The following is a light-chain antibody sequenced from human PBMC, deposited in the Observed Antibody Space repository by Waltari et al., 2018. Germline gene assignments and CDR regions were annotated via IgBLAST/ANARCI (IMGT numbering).Light chain of an antibody. V-gene: IGLV2-14*01. CDR1: SSDVGDYNY. Sequence: QSALTQPASVSGSPGQSITISCTGTSSDVGDYNYVSWYQQHPGRAPKLMIYEVSNRPSGVSNRFSASKSGNTASLTISGLQAEDEADYYCSSYRITNTEVFGGGTKLTVL. CDR2: EVS. CDR3: SSYRITNTEV. J-gene: IGLJ2*01.